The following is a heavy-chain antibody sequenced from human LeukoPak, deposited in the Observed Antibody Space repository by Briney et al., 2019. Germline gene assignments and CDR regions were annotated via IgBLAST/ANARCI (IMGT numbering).Heavy chain of an antibody. CDR2: ISYSGNT. D-gene: IGHD3-22*01. CDR1: GGSIISSDYH. V-gene: IGHV4-39*02. CDR3: AREVEYYDSSGYRPHAFDI. Sequence: SETLSLTCTVSGGSIISSDYHWGWVRQPPGKGLEWIVTISYSGNTDYNPSLRSRVTISVDTSNNQFSLRPGSVTAADTAVYYCAREVEYYDSSGYRPHAFDIWGQGTVVTVSS. J-gene: IGHJ3*02.